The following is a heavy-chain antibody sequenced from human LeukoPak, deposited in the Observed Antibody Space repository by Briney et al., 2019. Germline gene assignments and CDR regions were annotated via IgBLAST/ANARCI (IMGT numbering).Heavy chain of an antibody. D-gene: IGHD6-13*01. V-gene: IGHV3-30-3*01. CDR3: ARDIGGRIAADYFDY. CDR2: ISYDGSNK. CDR1: GFSFSSYS. Sequence: GGSLRLSCAASGFSFSSYSIHWVRQAPGKGLEWVAVISYDGSNKYYADSVKGRFTISRDNSKNTLYLQMNSLRAEDTAVYYCARDIGGRIAADYFDYWGQGTLVTVSS. J-gene: IGHJ4*02.